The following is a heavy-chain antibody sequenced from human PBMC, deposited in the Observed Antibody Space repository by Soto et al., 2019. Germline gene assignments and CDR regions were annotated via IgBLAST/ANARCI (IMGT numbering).Heavy chain of an antibody. J-gene: IGHJ4*02. Sequence: GGSLRLSCAAAGFTVDSYSINWVRQAPGKGLEWVSYISSSSGSIFYADSVKGRFTISRDNAKNSLYLQMNSLRAEDTAVYYCARDLAQDYWGQGTLVTVSS. CDR3: ARDLAQDY. CDR1: GFTVDSYS. CDR2: ISSSSGSI. V-gene: IGHV3-48*04.